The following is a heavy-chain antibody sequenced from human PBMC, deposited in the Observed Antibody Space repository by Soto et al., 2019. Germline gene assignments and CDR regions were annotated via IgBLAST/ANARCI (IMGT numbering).Heavy chain of an antibody. J-gene: IGHJ4*02. Sequence: SETLSLTCAVYGGSFSGSYWTWIRQPPGKGLEWIGEINHTGRTNYNPSLKSRVTISVDTSKNQFSLNLTSVTAADTAVYYCARGRLSVAARPRGYYFDYWGQGALVTAPQ. CDR3: ARGRLSVAARPRGYYFDY. V-gene: IGHV4-34*01. D-gene: IGHD6-6*01. CDR1: GGSFSGSY. CDR2: INHTGRT.